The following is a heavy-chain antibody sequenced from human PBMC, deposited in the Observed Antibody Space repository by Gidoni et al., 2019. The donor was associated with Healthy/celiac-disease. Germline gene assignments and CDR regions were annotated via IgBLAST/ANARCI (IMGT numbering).Heavy chain of an antibody. CDR2: NYYSGST. Sequence: QLQLQESGPGLVKPSQTPPPPSTVSCGSTSSGGYYWSWRRQHPEKGLEWIGYNYYSGSTYYNPSIKSRVTIAVDTTKNQFSLKLSAVTAADTAEYCGAGGTSDGSVAVFDYWGQGTLVTVSS. CDR1: CGSTSSGGYY. D-gene: IGHD2-15*01. J-gene: IGHJ4*02. CDR3: AGGTSDGSVAVFDY. V-gene: IGHV4-31*03.